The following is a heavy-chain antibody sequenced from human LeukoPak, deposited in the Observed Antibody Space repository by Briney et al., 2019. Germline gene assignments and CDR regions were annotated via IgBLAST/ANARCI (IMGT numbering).Heavy chain of an antibody. CDR2: IYTSGST. CDR1: GGSISSGSYY. Sequence: SQTLSLTCTVSGGSISSGSYYWSWIRQPAGKGLEWIGRIYTSGSTNYNPSLKSRVTISVETSKNQFSLKLSSVTAADTALYSRAKEGYYGSGSHMDVWGKGTTVTVSS. V-gene: IGHV4-61*02. CDR3: AKEGYYGSGSHMDV. D-gene: IGHD3-10*01. J-gene: IGHJ6*03.